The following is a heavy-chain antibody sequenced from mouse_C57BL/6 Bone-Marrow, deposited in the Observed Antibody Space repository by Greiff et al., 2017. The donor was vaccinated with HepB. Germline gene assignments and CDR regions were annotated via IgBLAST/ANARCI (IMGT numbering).Heavy chain of an antibody. D-gene: IGHD1-1*01. J-gene: IGHJ3*01. Sequence: EVKLMESGPGLVKPSQSLSLTCSVTGYSITSGYYWNWIRQFPGNKLEWMGYISYDGSNNYNPSLKNRISITRDTSKNQFFLKLNSVTTEDTATYYCAREGYYGSSLAWFAYWGQGTLVTVSA. CDR2: ISYDGSN. CDR1: GYSITSGYY. CDR3: AREGYYGSSLAWFAY. V-gene: IGHV3-6*01.